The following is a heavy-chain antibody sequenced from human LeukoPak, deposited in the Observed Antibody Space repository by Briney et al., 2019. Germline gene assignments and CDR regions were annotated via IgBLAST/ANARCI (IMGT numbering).Heavy chain of an antibody. V-gene: IGHV4-34*01. D-gene: IGHD3-16*01. J-gene: IGHJ4*02. CDR2: INHSGST. CDR1: GGSFSGYY. CDR3: ARGLIYGAVDY. Sequence: PSETLSLTCAVYGGSFSGYYWSWIRQPPGKGLEWIGEINHSGSTNYNPSLKSRVTISVDTSKNQFSLKLSSVTAADTAVYYCARGLIYGAVDYWGQGTLVTVSS.